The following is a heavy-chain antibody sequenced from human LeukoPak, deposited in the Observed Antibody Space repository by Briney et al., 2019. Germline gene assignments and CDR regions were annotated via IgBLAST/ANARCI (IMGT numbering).Heavy chain of an antibody. CDR2: ISAYNGDT. CDR1: GFIFTKYG. Sequence: ASVKVSCKASGFIFTKYGINWVRLAPGQGLEWVGWISAYNGDTRYAQKLQGRVTMTTDTSTSTAFMELRSLSSDDTAIYYCARDPSNTSGWKTWFDPWGQGTLVTVSS. V-gene: IGHV1-18*01. CDR3: ARDPSNTSGWKTWFDP. D-gene: IGHD6-19*01. J-gene: IGHJ5*02.